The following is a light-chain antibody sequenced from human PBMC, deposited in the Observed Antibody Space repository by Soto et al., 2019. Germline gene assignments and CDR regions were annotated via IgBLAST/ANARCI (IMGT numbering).Light chain of an antibody. CDR2: GAS. CDR1: QSVSNY. V-gene: IGKV3-20*01. CDR3: QQYGSSAPIT. Sequence: EIVMTQSPATLSVSPGERATLSCRASQSVSNYLAWYQQKPGQAPRLLIYGASIRATGIPDRFSGSGSGTDFTLTISRLEPEDFALYYCQQYGSSAPITFGQGTRLEIK. J-gene: IGKJ5*01.